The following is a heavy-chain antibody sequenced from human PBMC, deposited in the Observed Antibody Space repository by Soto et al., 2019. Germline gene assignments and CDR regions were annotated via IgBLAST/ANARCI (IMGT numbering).Heavy chain of an antibody. V-gene: IGHV3-21*01. CDR3: ARDRSFIFAVPPYGMDV. CDR2: ISSSSSYI. Sequence: PGGSLRLSCAASGFTFSSYSMNWVRQAPGKGLEWVSSISSSSSYIYYADSVKGRFTISRDNARDSLYLHMNSLRADDTAIYYCARDRSFIFAVPPYGMDVWGQGTTVTVSS. J-gene: IGHJ6*02. D-gene: IGHD3-3*02. CDR1: GFTFSSYS.